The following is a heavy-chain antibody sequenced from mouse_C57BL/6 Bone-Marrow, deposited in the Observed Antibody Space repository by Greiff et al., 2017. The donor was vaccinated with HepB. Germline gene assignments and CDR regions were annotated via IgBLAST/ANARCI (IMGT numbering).Heavy chain of an antibody. D-gene: IGHD2-3*01. CDR3: ARDEYEGFDY. CDR2: ISDGGSYT. V-gene: IGHV5-4*01. Sequence: EVNVVESGGGLVKPGGSLKLSCAASGFTFSSYAMSWVRQTPEKRLEWVATISDGGSYTYYPDNVKGRFTISRDNAKNNLYLQMSHLKSEDTAMYYCARDEYEGFDYWGQGTTLTVSS. CDR1: GFTFSSYA. J-gene: IGHJ2*01.